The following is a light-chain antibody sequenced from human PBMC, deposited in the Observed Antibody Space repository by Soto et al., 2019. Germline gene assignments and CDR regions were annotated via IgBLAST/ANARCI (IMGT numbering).Light chain of an antibody. Sequence: EIVLTQSPATLSLSPGERATLSCRASQSVSSYLAWYQQRPGQAPRLLIYDASNRATGIPARFSGSGSGTDFTLTISSLEPEDFAVYYCQQRNTWPLTFGGGTNVEIK. J-gene: IGKJ4*01. CDR1: QSVSSY. CDR3: QQRNTWPLT. V-gene: IGKV3-11*01. CDR2: DAS.